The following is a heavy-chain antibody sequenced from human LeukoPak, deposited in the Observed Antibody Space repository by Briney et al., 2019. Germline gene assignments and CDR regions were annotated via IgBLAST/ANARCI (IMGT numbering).Heavy chain of an antibody. D-gene: IGHD3-10*01. CDR2: INPNSGGT. CDR1: GYTFTGYY. Sequence: ASVKVSCKASGYTFTGYYMHWVRQAPGQGLEWMGWINPNSGGTNYAQKFQGRVTMTRDTSISTAYMELSRLRSDDTAVYYCARGLTERLWFGDGVSIRYYMDVWGKGTTVTISS. CDR3: ARGLTERLWFGDGVSIRYYMDV. V-gene: IGHV1-2*02. J-gene: IGHJ6*03.